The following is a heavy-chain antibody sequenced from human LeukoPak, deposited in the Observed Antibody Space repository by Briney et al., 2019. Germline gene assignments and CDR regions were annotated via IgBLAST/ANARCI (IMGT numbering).Heavy chain of an antibody. CDR2: IKSDGSST. V-gene: IGHV3-74*01. Sequence: GGFLRLSCAASGFTFSSFWMHWVRQAPGKGLVWVSRIKSDGSSTSYAGSVKGRFTISRDNAKNTLYLQMNSLRAEDTAVYYCARDLDYGGYSNFEYWGQGTLVTVSS. D-gene: IGHD4-23*01. J-gene: IGHJ4*02. CDR1: GFTFSSFW. CDR3: ARDLDYGGYSNFEY.